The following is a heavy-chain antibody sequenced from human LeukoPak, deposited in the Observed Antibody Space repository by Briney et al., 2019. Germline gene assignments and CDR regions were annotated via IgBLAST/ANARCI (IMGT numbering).Heavy chain of an antibody. CDR1: GGSFSGYY. D-gene: IGHD3-9*01. J-gene: IGHJ3*02. CDR2: IYHSGST. Sequence: SETLSLTYAVYGGSFSGYYWSWIRERPGKGLEWIGEIYHSGSTNYNPSLKSRVTISVDTSKNKFSLKLSSVTAADTAVYYCATSLCYRSLILTGYYTNAFDIWGQGTMVTVSS. V-gene: IGHV4-34*01. CDR3: ATSLCYRSLILTGYYTNAFDI.